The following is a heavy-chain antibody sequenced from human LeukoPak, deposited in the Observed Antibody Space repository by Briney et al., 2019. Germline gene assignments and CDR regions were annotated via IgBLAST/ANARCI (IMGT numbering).Heavy chain of an antibody. V-gene: IGHV1-2*02. CDR1: GYTFTVYY. CDR3: AATKVLRFLEWLLGCFDYYYYMDV. D-gene: IGHD3-3*01. CDR2: INPNSGGT. Sequence: GASVTVSFKASGYTFTVYYMHWVRQAPGQGLEWMGWINPNSGGTNYAQKFQGRVTMTRDTSISTAYMELSRLRSDDTAVYYCAATKVLRFLEWLLGCFDYYYYMDVWGKGTTVTVSS. J-gene: IGHJ6*03.